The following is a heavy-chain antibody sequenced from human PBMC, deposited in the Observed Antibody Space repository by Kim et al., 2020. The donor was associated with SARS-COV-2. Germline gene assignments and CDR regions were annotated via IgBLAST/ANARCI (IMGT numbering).Heavy chain of an antibody. CDR3: VREGFGD. Sequence: DETPTNYADSVKGRFTISRDNAKNTLNLQMNSLRAEDTAVYYCVREGFGDWGQGTLVTVSS. CDR2: DETPT. V-gene: IGHV3-74*01. J-gene: IGHJ4*02. D-gene: IGHD3-10*01.